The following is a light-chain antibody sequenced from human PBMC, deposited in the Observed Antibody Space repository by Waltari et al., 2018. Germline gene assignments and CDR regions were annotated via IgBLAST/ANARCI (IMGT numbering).Light chain of an antibody. CDR2: DVS. Sequence: QSALTQPASVSGSPGQSITISCTGTASDVAFYNYVSWYQQHPGKAHKVIIYDVSERPSGVSNRFSGSKSGNTAYLTISGLQAEDEADYYCNSYTGSSSWVFGGGTKLTV. V-gene: IGLV2-14*03. CDR3: NSYTGSSSWV. CDR1: ASDVAFYNY. J-gene: IGLJ3*02.